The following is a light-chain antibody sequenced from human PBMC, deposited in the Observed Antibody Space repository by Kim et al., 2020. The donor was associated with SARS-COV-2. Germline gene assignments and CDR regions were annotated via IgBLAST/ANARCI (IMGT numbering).Light chain of an antibody. Sequence: QSALTQPPSVSGSPGQSVTISCTGTSNDVGSYNRVSWYQQPPGTAPKLMIYEVNNRPSGVPDRFSGSKSGNTASLTISGLQAEDEADYYCSSYTTSSTWVFGVGTQLTVL. V-gene: IGLV2-18*02. J-gene: IGLJ3*02. CDR3: SSYTTSSTWV. CDR2: EVN. CDR1: SNDVGSYNR.